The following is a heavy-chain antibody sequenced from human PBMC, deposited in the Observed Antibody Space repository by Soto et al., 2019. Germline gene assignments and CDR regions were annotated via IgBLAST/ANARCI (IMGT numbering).Heavy chain of an antibody. CDR1: GGTFSSYA. CDR3: ARESTMVRGVLDY. J-gene: IGHJ4*02. D-gene: IGHD3-10*01. CDR2: IIPIFGTA. V-gene: IGHV1-69*13. Sequence: SVKVSCKASGGTFSSYAISWVRQAPGQGLEWMGGIIPIFGTANYAQKFQGRVTITADESTSTAYMELSSLRSEDTAVYYCARESTMVRGVLDYWGQGALVTVSS.